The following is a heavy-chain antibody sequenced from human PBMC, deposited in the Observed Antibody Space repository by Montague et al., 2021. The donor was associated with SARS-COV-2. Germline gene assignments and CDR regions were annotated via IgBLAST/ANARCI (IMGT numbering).Heavy chain of an antibody. CDR2: VNHSGST. Sequence: SETLSLTCAGYGGSFSGYYWSWICQPPGKVLEWIGEVNHSGSTNYNPSLKSRVTISVDTSKNQFSLKLSSVTAADTAVYYCARGMRRPYYYDYGMDVWGQGTTVTVSS. CDR3: ARGMRRPYYYDYGMDV. J-gene: IGHJ6*02. CDR1: GGSFSGYY. V-gene: IGHV4-34*01.